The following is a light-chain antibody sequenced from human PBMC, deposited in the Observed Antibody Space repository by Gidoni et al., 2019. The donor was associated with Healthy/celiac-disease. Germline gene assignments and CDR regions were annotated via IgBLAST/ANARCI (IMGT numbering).Light chain of an antibody. Sequence: EIQMTQSPSSLSASVGDRVTITCRASQSIRSYLNWYQQKPGKAPKLLIYAASSLQSGVPSRFSGSGSGTDFTLTISSLQPEDFATYYCQQSYSTPYTFGQGTKLEIK. V-gene: IGKV1-39*01. CDR1: QSIRSY. CDR3: QQSYSTPYT. CDR2: AAS. J-gene: IGKJ2*01.